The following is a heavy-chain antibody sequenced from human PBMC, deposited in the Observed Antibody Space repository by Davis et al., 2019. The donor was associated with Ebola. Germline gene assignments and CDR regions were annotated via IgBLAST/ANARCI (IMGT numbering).Heavy chain of an antibody. CDR3: ARLGGQFIYYFDY. V-gene: IGHV3-11*01. D-gene: IGHD3-16*01. J-gene: IGHJ4*02. Sequence: GGSLRLSCAASGFTFSDYYMSWIRQAPGKGLEWVSYISSSGSTIYYADSVKGRITISRDNAKHLLYLQMTSLRAEDTDVYYCARLGGQFIYYFDYWGQGTLVTVSS. CDR2: ISSSGSTI. CDR1: GFTFSDYY.